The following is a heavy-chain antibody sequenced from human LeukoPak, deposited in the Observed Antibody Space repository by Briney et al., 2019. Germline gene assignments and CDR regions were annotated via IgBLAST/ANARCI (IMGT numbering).Heavy chain of an antibody. V-gene: IGHV4-34*01. J-gene: IGHJ3*02. CDR3: ADSSIAARRAAFDI. CDR1: GGSFSGFY. D-gene: IGHD6-6*01. Sequence: SETLSPTCAVYGGSFSGFYWTWIRQTPRKGLEWIGEINHSGTTNYNPSLRGRVTISVDTSKNQFSLKLSTVTAADTAVYYCADSSIAARRAAFDIWGQGTMVTVSS. CDR2: INHSGTT.